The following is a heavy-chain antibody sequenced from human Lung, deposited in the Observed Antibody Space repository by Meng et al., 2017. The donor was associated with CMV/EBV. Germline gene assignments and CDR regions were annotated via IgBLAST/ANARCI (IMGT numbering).Heavy chain of an antibody. Sequence: GEXXKISCAASGLTFSGADMHWVRQTSGKGLEWIGRIRSKANSYATDYAASVKGRFTISRDDSKNMAYLQLNSLKTEDTAVYYCIHYGSGSYTTDYWGQGTLVTVSS. CDR1: GLTFSGAD. J-gene: IGHJ4*02. CDR3: IHYGSGSYTTDY. CDR2: IRSKANSYAT. D-gene: IGHD3-10*01. V-gene: IGHV3-73*01.